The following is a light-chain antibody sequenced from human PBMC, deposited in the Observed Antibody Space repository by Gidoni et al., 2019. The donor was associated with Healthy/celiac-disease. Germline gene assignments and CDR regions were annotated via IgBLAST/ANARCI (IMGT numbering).Light chain of an antibody. CDR2: GAS. CDR1: QSVSSSY. J-gene: IGKJ2*01. Sequence: EIVLTQSPGTLSLSPGERATLSRRASQSVSSSYFAWYQQKPGQAPRLLIYGASSRATGIPDRFSGSGSGTDFTLTISRLEPEDFAVYYCQQYGSSPYTFGQGTKLEIK. CDR3: QQYGSSPYT. V-gene: IGKV3-20*01.